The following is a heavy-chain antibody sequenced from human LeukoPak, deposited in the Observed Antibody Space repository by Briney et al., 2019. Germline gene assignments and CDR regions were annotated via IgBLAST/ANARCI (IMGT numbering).Heavy chain of an antibody. Sequence: ASVKVSCKASGGTFSSYAISWVRQAPGQGLEWMGGIIPIFGTANYVQKFQGRVTITADESTSTAYMELSSLRSEDTAVYYCASPRDTAMVTGFDNWGQGTLVTVSS. D-gene: IGHD5-18*01. CDR2: IIPIFGTA. J-gene: IGHJ4*02. CDR3: ASPRDTAMVTGFDN. CDR1: GGTFSSYA. V-gene: IGHV1-69*13.